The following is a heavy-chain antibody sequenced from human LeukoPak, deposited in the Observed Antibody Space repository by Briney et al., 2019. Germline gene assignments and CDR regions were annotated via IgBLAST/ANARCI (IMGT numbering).Heavy chain of an antibody. CDR2: IDNRGST. CDR1: GGSFSAYF. J-gene: IGHJ4*02. CDR3: ARDGADSYD. Sequence: SENLSLTCTVYGGSFSAYFWSWIRQPPGKGLEWIGEIDNRGSTACNQSLKSRVTISLDTSKNQFSLKLTSVTAADTAVHYCARDGADSYDWGQGTLVTVSS. V-gene: IGHV4-34*01. D-gene: IGHD5-18*01.